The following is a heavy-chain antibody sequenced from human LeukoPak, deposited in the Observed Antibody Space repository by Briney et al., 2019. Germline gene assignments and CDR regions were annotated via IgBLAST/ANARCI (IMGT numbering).Heavy chain of an antibody. D-gene: IGHD6-13*01. Sequence: PSEALSLTCTVSGYSISSGYYWGWIRQPPGRGLEWIGSIYHSGSTYYNPSLKSRVTISVDKSKNQFSLKLSSVTAADTAVYYCARGWVAARNWFDPWGQGTLVTVSS. J-gene: IGHJ5*02. CDR3: ARGWVAARNWFDP. CDR2: IYHSGST. CDR1: GYSISSGYY. V-gene: IGHV4-38-2*02.